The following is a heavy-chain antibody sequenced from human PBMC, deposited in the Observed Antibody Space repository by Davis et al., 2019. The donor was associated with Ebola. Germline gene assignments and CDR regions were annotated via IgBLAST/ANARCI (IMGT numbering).Heavy chain of an antibody. CDR2: IFYSGST. V-gene: IGHV4-30-4*07. J-gene: IGHJ4*02. CDR1: GDSTSSGGFS. Sequence: MPSETLSLTCAVSGDSTSSGGFSWSWIRQPPGKGPEWIGCIFYSGSTYYNPSLKSRVSISVDTSKTQFSLKLNSVTAADTAVYYCARIRQQFAYFDYWGQGTLVTVSS. D-gene: IGHD6-6*01. CDR3: ARIRQQFAYFDY.